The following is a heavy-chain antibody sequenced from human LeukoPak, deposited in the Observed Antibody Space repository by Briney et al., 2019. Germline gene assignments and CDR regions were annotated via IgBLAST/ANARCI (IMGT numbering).Heavy chain of an antibody. D-gene: IGHD4-17*01. J-gene: IGHJ4*02. CDR2: MNPNSGNT. CDR3: ARFSGDYGAYFDY. V-gene: IGHV1-8*01. CDR1: GYTFTTYD. Sequence: ASVKVSFKASGYTFTTYDINWVRQAPGQGLEWMGWMNPNSGNTGYPQKFQGRVTMTRNTSINTAYMELSSLRSEDTAVYYCARFSGDYGAYFDYWGQGTLVTVSS.